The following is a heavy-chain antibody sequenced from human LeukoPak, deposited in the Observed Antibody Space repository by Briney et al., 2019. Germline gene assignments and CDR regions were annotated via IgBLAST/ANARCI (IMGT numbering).Heavy chain of an antibody. V-gene: IGHV1-69*06. CDR1: GGTFSSYA. CDR3: ARDASSGYFDY. Sequence: GASVKVSCKASGGTFSSYAISWVRQAPGQGLEWMGGIIPIFGTANYAQKFQGRVTITADKSTSTAYMELSSLRSEDTAVYYCARDASSGYFDYWGQGTLVTVSS. J-gene: IGHJ4*02. CDR2: IIPIFGTA. D-gene: IGHD6-19*01.